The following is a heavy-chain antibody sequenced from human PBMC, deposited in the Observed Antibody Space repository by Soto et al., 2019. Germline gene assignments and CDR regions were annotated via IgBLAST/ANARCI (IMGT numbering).Heavy chain of an antibody. CDR2: IYYSGST. Sequence: QVQLQESGPGLVKPSQTLSLTCTVSGGSISSGDYYWSWIHQPPGKGLEWIGYIYYSGSTYYNPSLKTRVTISVDTSKNHFSLKLSSVTAADTAVYYCARTNFMTTGGGADYWGQGTLVTVSS. D-gene: IGHD4-17*01. CDR3: ARTNFMTTGGGADY. J-gene: IGHJ4*02. V-gene: IGHV4-30-4*01. CDR1: GGSISSGDYY.